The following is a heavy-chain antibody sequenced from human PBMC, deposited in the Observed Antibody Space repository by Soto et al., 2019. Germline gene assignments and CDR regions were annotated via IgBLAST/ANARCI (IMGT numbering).Heavy chain of an antibody. CDR1: GFAFSDYY. V-gene: IGHV3-11*04. CDR3: ARGVVVPAAIGYFDY. CDR2: IRSSGSTI. D-gene: IGHD2-2*01. Sequence: GGSLKLSCASSGFAFSDYYMSWIRQASGKGLEWVSYIRSSGSTIYYADSVKGRFTISRDNANNSLYLQMNSLRAEDTAVYYCARGVVVPAAIGYFDYWGQGTLVTVSS. J-gene: IGHJ4*02.